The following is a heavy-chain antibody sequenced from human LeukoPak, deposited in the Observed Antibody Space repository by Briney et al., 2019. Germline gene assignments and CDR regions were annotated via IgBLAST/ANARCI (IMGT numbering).Heavy chain of an antibody. CDR2: ISYDGSNK. J-gene: IGHJ4*02. Sequence: GGSLRLSCAASGFTFSSYGMHWVRQAPGKGLEWVAVISYDGSNKYYADSVKGRFTISRDNSKNTLYLQMNSLRAEDTAVYYCAKGFGGSYPNLNLDYWGQGTLVTVSS. V-gene: IGHV3-30*18. CDR3: AKGFGGSYPNLNLDY. CDR1: GFTFSSYG. D-gene: IGHD1-26*01.